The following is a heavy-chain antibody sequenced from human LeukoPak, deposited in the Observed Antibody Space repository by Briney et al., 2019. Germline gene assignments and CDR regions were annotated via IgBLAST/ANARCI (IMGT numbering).Heavy chain of an antibody. CDR1: GYTFTGYY. CDR3: ARGDDYDFWSGYYNLHGMDV. V-gene: IGHV1-2*02. D-gene: IGHD3-3*01. J-gene: IGHJ6*02. CDR2: INPNSGGT. Sequence: ASVKVSCKASGYTFTGYYMHWVRQAPGQGLEWMGWINPNSGGTNYAQKFQGRVTMTRNTSISTAYMELSSLRSEDTAVYYCARGDDYDFWSGYYNLHGMDVWGQGTTVTVSS.